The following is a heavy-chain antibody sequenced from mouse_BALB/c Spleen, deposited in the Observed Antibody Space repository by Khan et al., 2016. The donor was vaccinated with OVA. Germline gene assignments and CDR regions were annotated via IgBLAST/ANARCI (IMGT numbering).Heavy chain of an antibody. Sequence: QVQLKQSGAELAKPGASVKMSCKASGYTFTNYWMHWVKQRPGQGLEWIGYINPSTGYTEYNQKFKDKVTLTADKSSSTAYMQLSSLTSKDSAVYYCVNHGSSSTWFTYWGQGTLVTVSA. CDR2: INPSTGYT. J-gene: IGHJ3*01. V-gene: IGHV1-7*01. D-gene: IGHD1-1*01. CDR1: GYTFTNYW. CDR3: VNHGSSSTWFTY.